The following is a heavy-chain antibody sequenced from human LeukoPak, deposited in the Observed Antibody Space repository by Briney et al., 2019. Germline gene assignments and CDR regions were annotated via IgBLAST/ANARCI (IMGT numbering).Heavy chain of an antibody. CDR1: GDSISSSSYY. D-gene: IGHD6-19*01. Sequence: SETLSLTCTVSGDSISSSSYYWGWIRQPPGKGLEWIGSVYYSGSTYYNPSLKSRVTISVDTSKNQFSLKLSSVTATDTAVFYCARQGTSGLYWSFQHWGQGTLVTVSS. CDR3: ARQGTSGLYWSFQH. J-gene: IGHJ1*01. V-gene: IGHV4-39*01. CDR2: VYYSGST.